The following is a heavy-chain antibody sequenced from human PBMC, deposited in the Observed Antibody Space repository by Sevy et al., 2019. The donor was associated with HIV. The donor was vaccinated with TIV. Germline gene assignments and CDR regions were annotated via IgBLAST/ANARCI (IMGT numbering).Heavy chain of an antibody. J-gene: IGHJ4*02. Sequence: GGSLRLSCTTSGFTLGDYAMSWVRQAPGKGLEWVGFMRSKAFAGTTDYAASVKSRFTISTDDSKVTGRLQMNSLRTEDTGVYYCVRSRLLGYTAMIPDYWGQGTLVTVSS. D-gene: IGHD5-18*01. V-gene: IGHV3-49*04. CDR2: MRSKAFAGTT. CDR3: VRSRLLGYTAMIPDY. CDR1: GFTLGDYA.